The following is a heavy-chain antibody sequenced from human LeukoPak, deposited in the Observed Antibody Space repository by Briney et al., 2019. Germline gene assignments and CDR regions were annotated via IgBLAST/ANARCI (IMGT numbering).Heavy chain of an antibody. CDR2: INHSGST. CDR1: GGSFSGYY. CDR3: ARGSGWFNY. D-gene: IGHD6-19*01. J-gene: IGHJ4*02. V-gene: IGHV4-34*01. Sequence: PSETLSLTCAVYGGSFSGYYWSWIRQPPGKGLEWIGEINHSGSTNHNPSLKSRVTTSVDTSKNQFSLKLSSVTAADSAVYYCARGSGWFNYWGQGTLVTVSS.